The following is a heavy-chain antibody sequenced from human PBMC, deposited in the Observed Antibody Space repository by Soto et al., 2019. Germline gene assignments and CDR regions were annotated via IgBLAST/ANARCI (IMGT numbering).Heavy chain of an antibody. CDR2: ISPYNRDT. Sequence: QVQMVQSGNEVKKPGASVMVSCKTSGYTFTSYGVTWVRQAPGQGLEWIGLISPYNRDTLYPRKFQGRVTVTADTATDTVYMELRRLTSDDTAVYYCVRDASSGYRGWWDPWGQGTLVTVSS. CDR3: VRDASSGYRGWWDP. CDR1: GYTFTSYG. V-gene: IGHV1-18*01. J-gene: IGHJ5*02. D-gene: IGHD6-25*01.